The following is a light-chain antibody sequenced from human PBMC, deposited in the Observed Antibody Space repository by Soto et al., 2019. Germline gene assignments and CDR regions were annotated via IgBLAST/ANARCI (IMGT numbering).Light chain of an antibody. CDR3: SSFTPSSTYV. CDR2: DVS. J-gene: IGLJ1*01. V-gene: IGLV2-18*02. CDR1: SSDVGSYNR. Sequence: QSALTQPPSVSGSPGQSVAISCSGTSSDVGSYNRVSWYQQPPGTAPKHMIYDVSNRPSGVPERFSGSKSGNTASLTSSGLQPDDEAAYYCSSFTPSSTYVFGTGTKLTVL.